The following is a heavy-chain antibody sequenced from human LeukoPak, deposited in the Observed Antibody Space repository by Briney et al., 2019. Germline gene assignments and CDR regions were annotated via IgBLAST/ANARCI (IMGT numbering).Heavy chain of an antibody. J-gene: IGHJ6*03. CDR3: ARAYYLYYMDV. CDR1: GGSIGSFY. CDR2: IYYSGST. Sequence: SETLSLTCTVSGGSIGSFYWSWIRQPPGKGLEWMGYIYYSGSTNYNPSLKSRVTISVDTSKNQFSLKLSSVTAADTAVYYCARAYYLYYMDVWGKGTTVTVSS. V-gene: IGHV4-59*01. D-gene: IGHD3-10*01.